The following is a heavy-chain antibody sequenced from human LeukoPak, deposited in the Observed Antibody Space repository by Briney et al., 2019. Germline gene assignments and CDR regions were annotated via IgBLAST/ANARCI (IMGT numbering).Heavy chain of an antibody. J-gene: IGHJ3*02. V-gene: IGHV4-59*01. Sequence: PSETLSLTCTVSGGSISSYYWSWIRQPPGKGLEWIGYIYYSGSTNYNPSLKSRVTISVDTSKNQFSLKLSSVTAADTAVYYCAREGADYSNSDDAFDIWGQGTMVTVSS. CDR1: GGSISSYY. CDR2: IYYSGST. CDR3: AREGADYSNSDDAFDI. D-gene: IGHD4-11*01.